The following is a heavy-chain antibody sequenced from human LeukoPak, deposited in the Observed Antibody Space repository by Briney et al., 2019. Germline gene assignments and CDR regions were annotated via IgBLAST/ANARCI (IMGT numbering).Heavy chain of an antibody. CDR3: AKCELGGRDYWNLHAFDI. D-gene: IGHD1-7*01. J-gene: IGHJ3*02. Sequence: ASETLSLTCAVYGGSFSGYYWSWVRQAPGKGLEWVSAISGSGGSTYYADSVKGRFTISRDNSKNTLYLQMNSLRAEDTAVYYCAKCELGGRDYWNLHAFDIWGQGTMVTVSS. CDR2: ISGSGGST. CDR1: GGSFSGYY. V-gene: IGHV3-23*01.